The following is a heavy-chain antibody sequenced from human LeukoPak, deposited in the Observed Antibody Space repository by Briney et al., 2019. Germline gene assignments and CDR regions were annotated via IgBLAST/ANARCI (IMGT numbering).Heavy chain of an antibody. D-gene: IGHD6-19*01. CDR1: GFTFSTYA. V-gene: IGHV3-23*01. CDR2: ISGSGGST. Sequence: GGSLRLSCAASGFTFSTYAMSWVRQAPGKGLEWVSTISGSGGSTFYADSVKGWFTISRDNSKNTVYLQMNSLRVEDTALYYCAKAQWLVHDAFDIWGQGTMVTVSS. J-gene: IGHJ3*02. CDR3: AKAQWLVHDAFDI.